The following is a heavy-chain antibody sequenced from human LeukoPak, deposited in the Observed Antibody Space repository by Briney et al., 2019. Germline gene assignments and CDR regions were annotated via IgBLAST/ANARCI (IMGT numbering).Heavy chain of an antibody. CDR3: AKDSSSWYLN. CDR2: IKQDGSEK. J-gene: IGHJ4*02. V-gene: IGHV3-7*01. CDR1: GFTFSSYW. D-gene: IGHD6-13*01. Sequence: GGSLRLSCAASGFTFSSYWMSWVRQAPGKGLEWVANIKQDGSEKYYVDSVKGRFTISRDNAKNSLFLQMSSLRAEDTAVYYCAKDSSSWYLNWGQGTLVTVSS.